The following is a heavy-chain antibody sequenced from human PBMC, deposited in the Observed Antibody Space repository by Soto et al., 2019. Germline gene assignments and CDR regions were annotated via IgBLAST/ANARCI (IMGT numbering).Heavy chain of an antibody. J-gene: IGHJ6*02. CDR2: INPSGGST. D-gene: IGHD6-6*01. Sequence: ASVKVSCKASGYTFTSYYMHWVRQAPGQGLEWMGVINPSGGSTSYAQNFQGRVTMTRDTSTSTVYMELSSLRSEDTAVYYCARGLIRIAARPDPYYYGMDVWGQGTTVTVYS. CDR1: GYTFTSYY. CDR3: ARGLIRIAARPDPYYYGMDV. V-gene: IGHV1-46*01.